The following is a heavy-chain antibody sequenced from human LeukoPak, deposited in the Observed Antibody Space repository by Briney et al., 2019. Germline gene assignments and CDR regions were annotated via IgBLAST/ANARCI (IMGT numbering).Heavy chain of an antibody. D-gene: IGHD3-10*01. CDR2: IQQDGSEK. Sequence: GGSLRLSCVASGFTFSSYWMSWVRQAPGKGLEWVANIQQDGSEKYYVDSVKGRFTISRDNAKNSLFLRMNSLRAEDTAVYYCARVRDGSGSYYPDWGQGTLVTVSS. J-gene: IGHJ4*02. CDR3: ARVRDGSGSYYPD. V-gene: IGHV3-7*01. CDR1: GFTFSSYW.